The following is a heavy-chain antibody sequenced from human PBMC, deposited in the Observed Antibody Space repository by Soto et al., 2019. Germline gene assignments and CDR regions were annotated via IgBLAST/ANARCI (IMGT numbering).Heavy chain of an antibody. V-gene: IGHV3-74*01. CDR3: VRTSLAAAAATWEDY. J-gene: IGHJ4*02. D-gene: IGHD2-15*01. CDR2: INSDGSST. Sequence: EVQLVESGGGLVQPGGSLRLSCAGSGFTFSSYWVHWVRQAPGKGLVWVSRINSDGSSTSYADSVKGRFTISRDNAKNTLYLQMNSLRAEDTAVYYCVRTSLAAAAATWEDYWGQGTLVTVSS. CDR1: GFTFSSYW.